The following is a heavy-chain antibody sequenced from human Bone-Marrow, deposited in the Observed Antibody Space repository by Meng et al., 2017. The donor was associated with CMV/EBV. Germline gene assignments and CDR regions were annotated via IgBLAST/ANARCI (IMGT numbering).Heavy chain of an antibody. Sequence: ASVKVSCKASGYSFTGYYMHWVRQAPGQGLEWMGWINPNSGGTNYAQKFQGRVTMTRDRSISTAYMELSSLRSDDTAVYHCARALVPWDPAAVVPAAIQWYYYGMDVWGQGTTVTVSS. D-gene: IGHD2-2*01. CDR3: ARALVPWDPAAVVPAAIQWYYYGMDV. CDR2: INPNSGGT. CDR1: GYSFTGYY. V-gene: IGHV1-2*02. J-gene: IGHJ6*02.